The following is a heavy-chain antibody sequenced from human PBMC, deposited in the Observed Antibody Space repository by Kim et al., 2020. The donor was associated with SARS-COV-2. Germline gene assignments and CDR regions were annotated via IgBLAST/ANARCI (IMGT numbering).Heavy chain of an antibody. Sequence: PRGDSTSYAPKFQGRVTMTRDTSTSTVYMELSSLSSEDTAIYYCTRSGMDVWGQGTTVTVSS. J-gene: IGHJ6*02. CDR3: TRSGMDV. V-gene: IGHV1-46*01. CDR2: PRGDST.